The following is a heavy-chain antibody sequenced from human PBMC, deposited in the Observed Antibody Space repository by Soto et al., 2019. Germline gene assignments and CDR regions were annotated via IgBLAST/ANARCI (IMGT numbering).Heavy chain of an antibody. CDR2: IYYSGST. D-gene: IGHD5-18*01. CDR3: ARKRYSYGQPPLSYYGMEV. CDR1: CGSISSGEYY. J-gene: IGHJ6*02. V-gene: IGHV4-30-4*01. Sequence: PSETLSLTCTVSCGSISSGEYYWSWIRQPPGKGLEWIGDIYYSGSTYYNPPLESRVTISLDTSKNQSSLKPSSVTAADTAVYYCARKRYSYGQPPLSYYGMEVWGQGTKVTVYS.